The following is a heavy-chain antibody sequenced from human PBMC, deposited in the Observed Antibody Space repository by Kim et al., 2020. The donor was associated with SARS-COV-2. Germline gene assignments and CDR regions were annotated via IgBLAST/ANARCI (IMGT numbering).Heavy chain of an antibody. V-gene: IGHV3-73*01. Sequence: GGSLRLSCAVSGITFSGSAMHGGRQGSGKGLRGLGRIRIKANIDATAYAASAKGRFTISRDDSKNTSYLQMNSLKTEDTAVYYCTRHGGHCSSTSCAHYYYYGMDVWGQGTTVTVSS. J-gene: IGHJ6*02. CDR3: TRHGGHCSSTSCAHYYYYGMDV. D-gene: IGHD2-2*01. CDR1: GITFSGSA. CDR2: IRIKANIDAT.